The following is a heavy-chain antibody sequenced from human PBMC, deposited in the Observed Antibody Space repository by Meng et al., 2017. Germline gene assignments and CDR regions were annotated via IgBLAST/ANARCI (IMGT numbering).Heavy chain of an antibody. D-gene: IGHD2-8*02. CDR2: TYYRSKWYN. V-gene: IGHV6-1*01. CDR3: ARGVVYAISYFDY. Sequence: QRQLQQQGPGLGKPSQTLSPTCAISGDSVSSNSAAWSWIRQSPSRGLEWLGRTYYRSKWYNDYAVSVKSRITINPDTSKNQFSLQLNSVTPEDTAVYYCARGVVYAISYFDYWGQGTLVTVSS. CDR1: GDSVSSNSAA. J-gene: IGHJ4*02.